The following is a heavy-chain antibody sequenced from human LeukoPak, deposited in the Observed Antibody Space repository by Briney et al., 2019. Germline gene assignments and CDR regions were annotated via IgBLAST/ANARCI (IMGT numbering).Heavy chain of an antibody. CDR1: GFTFSSYW. V-gene: IGHV3-74*01. J-gene: IGHJ3*02. CDR3: TRSGGDAFDI. CDR2: INSYGSSI. D-gene: IGHD1-26*01. Sequence: GGSLRLSCAASGFTFSSYWMHWVRQAPGKGLVWVSRINSYGSSISYADSVKGRFTISRDNAKNTLYLQMNSLRVEDTAVYYCTRSGGDAFDIWGQGTMVTVSS.